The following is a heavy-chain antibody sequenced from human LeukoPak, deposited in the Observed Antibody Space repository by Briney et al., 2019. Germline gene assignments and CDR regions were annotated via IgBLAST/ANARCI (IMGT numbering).Heavy chain of an antibody. J-gene: IGHJ5*02. CDR2: IYYSGST. CDR3: AVAAAGTLFDP. V-gene: IGHV4-59*01. Sequence: SSETLSLTCTVSGGSISSYYWSWIRQPPGKGLEWIGYIYYSGSTNYNPSLKSRVTISVDTSKNQFSLKLSSVTAADMAVYYCAVAAAGTLFDPWGQGTLVTVSS. D-gene: IGHD6-13*01. CDR1: GGSISSYY.